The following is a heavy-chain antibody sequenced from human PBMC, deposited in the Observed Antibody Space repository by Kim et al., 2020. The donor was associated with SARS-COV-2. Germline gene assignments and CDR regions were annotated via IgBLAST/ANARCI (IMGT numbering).Heavy chain of an antibody. Sequence: GGSLRLSCAASGFTFSDFYILWIRQAPGKGLECLSDTSTSGSYTNYAENVKGRFTVSRDNAENSVSLQMSSLRAEDTAIYYCARRGIWWYSHIDYWGQGTLVTVSS. J-gene: IGHJ4*02. V-gene: IGHV3-11*03. D-gene: IGHD2-15*01. CDR1: GFTFSDFY. CDR3: ARRGIWWYSHIDY. CDR2: TSTSGSYT.